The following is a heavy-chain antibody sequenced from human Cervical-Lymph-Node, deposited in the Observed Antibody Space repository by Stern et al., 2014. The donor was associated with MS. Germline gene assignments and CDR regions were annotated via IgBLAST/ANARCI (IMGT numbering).Heavy chain of an antibody. J-gene: IGHJ3*02. D-gene: IGHD5-12*01. CDR1: GFTFSSYD. V-gene: IGHV3-13*01. CDR2: IGTAGET. Sequence: EGQLVQSGGGLVQPGGSLRLSCAASGFTFSSYDMHWVRQATGKGLEWVSAIGTAGETYYPASVKGRIINLCENAKNSLITPLISLRAGDAAVYYCAREGGYVSFDIWGHGTMVTVSS. CDR3: AREGGYVSFDI.